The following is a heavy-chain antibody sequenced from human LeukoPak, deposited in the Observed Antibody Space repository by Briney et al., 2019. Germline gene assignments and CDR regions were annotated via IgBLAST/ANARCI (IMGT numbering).Heavy chain of an antibody. CDR3: ARQAEAGTRYFDY. D-gene: IGHD6-19*01. J-gene: IGHJ4*02. CDR2: ISSSSSYI. Sequence: GGSLRLSCAASGFTFSSYSMNWVRQAPGKGLEWVSSISSSSSYIYYADSVKGRFTISRDNAKNSLYLQMNSLRAEDTAVYYCARQAEAGTRYFDYWGQGTLVTVSS. V-gene: IGHV3-21*01. CDR1: GFTFSSYS.